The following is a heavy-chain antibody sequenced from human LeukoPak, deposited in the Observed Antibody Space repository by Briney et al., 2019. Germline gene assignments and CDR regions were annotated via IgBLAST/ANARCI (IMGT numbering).Heavy chain of an antibody. J-gene: IGHJ5*02. CDR2: IYYSGST. Sequence: SETLSLTCTVSGGSISSYYWSWIRQPPGKGLEWIGYIYYSGSTNYNPSLKSRVTISVDTSKNQFSLKLSSVTAADMAVYYCARGPLHYYGSGSYPKPNWFDPWGQGTLVTVSS. D-gene: IGHD3-10*01. CDR3: ARGPLHYYGSGSYPKPNWFDP. V-gene: IGHV4-59*12. CDR1: GGSISSYY.